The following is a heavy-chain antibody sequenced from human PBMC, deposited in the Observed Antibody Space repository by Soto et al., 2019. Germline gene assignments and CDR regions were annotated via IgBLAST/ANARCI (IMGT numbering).Heavy chain of an antibody. CDR2: INHSGST. Sequence: TSETLSLTCAVYGGSFSGYYWSWIRQPPGKGLEWIGEINHSGSTNYNPSLKSRVTISVDTSKNQFSLKLSSVTAADTAVYYCARVYYGYYYYMDVWGKGTTVTVSS. J-gene: IGHJ6*03. V-gene: IGHV4-34*01. CDR3: ARVYYGYYYYMDV. D-gene: IGHD2-8*01. CDR1: GGSFSGYY.